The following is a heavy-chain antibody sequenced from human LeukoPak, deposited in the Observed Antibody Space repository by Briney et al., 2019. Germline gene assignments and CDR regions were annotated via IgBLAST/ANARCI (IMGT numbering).Heavy chain of an antibody. CDR2: IYSDNT. Sequence: GGSLRLSCTVSGFTVSSNSMSWVRQAPGKGLEWVSFIYSDNTHYSDSVKGRFTISRDNSKNTLYLQMNSLRAEDTAVYYCARGDYDILTGHIEVFDYWGQGTLVTVSS. V-gene: IGHV3-53*01. CDR1: GFTVSSNS. CDR3: ARGDYDILTGHIEVFDY. J-gene: IGHJ4*02. D-gene: IGHD3-9*01.